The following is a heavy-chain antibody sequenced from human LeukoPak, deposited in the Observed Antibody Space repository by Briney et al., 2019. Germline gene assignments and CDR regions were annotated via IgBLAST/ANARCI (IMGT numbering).Heavy chain of an antibody. J-gene: IGHJ4*02. CDR3: ARKPDY. V-gene: IGHV3-53*01. Sequence: PGGSLRLSCAASGFPFSNNYMAWVRQAPGKGLEWVSLIYSGGSTYYADSVKGRFTISRDNSKNTLYLQMNSLRAEDTAIYYCARKPDYWGQGTLVTVSS. CDR2: IYSGGST. CDR1: GFPFSNNY.